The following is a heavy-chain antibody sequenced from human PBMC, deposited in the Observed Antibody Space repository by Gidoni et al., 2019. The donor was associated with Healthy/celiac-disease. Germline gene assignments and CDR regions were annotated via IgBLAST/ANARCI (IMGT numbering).Heavy chain of an antibody. D-gene: IGHD1-26*01. V-gene: IGHV3-30*18. CDR2: ISYDGSNK. CDR3: AKDEGMSLPDY. J-gene: IGHJ4*02. CDR1: SSYG. Sequence: SSYGMHWVRQAPGKGLEWVAVISYDGSNKYYADSVKGRFTISRDNSKNTLYLQMNSLRAEDTAVYYCAKDEGMSLPDYWGQGTLVTVSS.